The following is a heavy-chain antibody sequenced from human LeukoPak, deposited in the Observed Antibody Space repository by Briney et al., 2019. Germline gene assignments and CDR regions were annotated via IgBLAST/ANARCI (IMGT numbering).Heavy chain of an antibody. CDR3: AAPGIVSTFDY. CDR2: IVVGSGNT. V-gene: IGHV1-58*01. J-gene: IGHJ4*02. D-gene: IGHD5/OR15-5a*01. CDR1: GFTFTSSA. Sequence: ASVKVPCKASGFTFTSSAVQWVRQAHGQRLEWIGWIVVGSGNTNYAQKFQERVTITRDMSTSTAYMELSSLRSEDTAVYYCAAPGIVSTFDYWGQGTLVTVSS.